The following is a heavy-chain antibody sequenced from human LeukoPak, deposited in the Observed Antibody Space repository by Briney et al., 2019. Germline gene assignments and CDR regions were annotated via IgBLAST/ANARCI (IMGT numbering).Heavy chain of an antibody. CDR1: GFTFSSYG. Sequence: GGSLRLSCAASGFTFSSYGMHWVRQAPGKGLEGVAFIRYDGSNKYYADSVKGRFTISRDNSKNTLYLQMNSLRAEDTAVYYCAKEVLDYYGSGSYSLDYWGQGTLVTVSS. J-gene: IGHJ4*02. CDR2: IRYDGSNK. CDR3: AKEVLDYYGSGSYSLDY. D-gene: IGHD3-10*01. V-gene: IGHV3-30*02.